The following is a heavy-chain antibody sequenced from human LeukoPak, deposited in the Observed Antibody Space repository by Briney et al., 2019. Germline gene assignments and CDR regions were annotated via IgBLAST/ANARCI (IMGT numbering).Heavy chain of an antibody. CDR3: AREIQDYYYYMDV. Sequence: ASVKVSCKASGYTFTGYYMHRVRQAPGQGLEWMGWINPNSGGTNYAQKFQGRVTMTRDTSISTAYMELSRLRSDDTAVYYCAREIQDYYYYMDVWGKGTTVTVSS. CDR1: GYTFTGYY. CDR2: INPNSGGT. V-gene: IGHV1-2*02. J-gene: IGHJ6*03.